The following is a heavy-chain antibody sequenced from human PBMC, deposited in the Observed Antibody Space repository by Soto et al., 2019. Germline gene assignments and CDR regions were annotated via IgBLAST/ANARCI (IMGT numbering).Heavy chain of an antibody. J-gene: IGHJ4*02. CDR3: AKGVVVPAAAPLDY. Sequence: GGSLRLSCAASGFTFSSYAMSWVRQAPGKGLGWVSAISGSGGSTYYADSVKGRFTISRDNSKNTLYLQMNSLRAEDTAVYYCAKGVVVPAAAPLDYWGQGTLVTVSS. V-gene: IGHV3-23*01. CDR1: GFTFSSYA. D-gene: IGHD2-2*01. CDR2: ISGSGGST.